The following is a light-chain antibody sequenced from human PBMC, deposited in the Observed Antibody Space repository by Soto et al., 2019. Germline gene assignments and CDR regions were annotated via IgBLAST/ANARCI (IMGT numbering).Light chain of an antibody. CDR3: QQGFSPHLT. J-gene: IGKJ4*01. V-gene: IGKV1-39*01. CDR2: GTS. CDR1: QSISKY. Sequence: DIQMTQSPSSLSASVGDRVTLTCRASQSISKYLNWYQLKSGKGPKLLIYGTSTLQSGVPSRFSGSGSGTDFTLTISDLQPEDFAVYYGQQGFSPHLTFGGGTRVEI.